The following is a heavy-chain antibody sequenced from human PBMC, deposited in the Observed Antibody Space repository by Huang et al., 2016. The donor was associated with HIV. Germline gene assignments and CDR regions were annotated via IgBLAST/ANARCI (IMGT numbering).Heavy chain of an antibody. CDR2: INPHACDT. J-gene: IGHJ4*02. Sequence: QVQLVQSGAEVKKPGASVTVSCKASGYTFIGYFIHWVRQAPGQGLEWMGWINPHACDTKYPQNLQGRVTMTRDTSISTAYMDLSRLQADDTAIYYCSRPTEGLLAFWGQGTLVTVSS. CDR3: SRPTEGLLAF. CDR1: GYTFIGYF. D-gene: IGHD2-15*01. V-gene: IGHV1-2*02.